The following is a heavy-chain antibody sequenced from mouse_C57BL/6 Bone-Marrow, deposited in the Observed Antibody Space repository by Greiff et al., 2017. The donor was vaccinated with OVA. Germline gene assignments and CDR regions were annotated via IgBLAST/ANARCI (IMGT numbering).Heavy chain of an antibody. Sequence: QVQLKESGAELAKPGASVKLSCKASGYTFTSYWMHWVKQRPGQGLEWIGYINPSSGYTKYNEKFKDKATLTEDKSSSTAYMQLSSLTYEDSAVYYCAREVMAWDYFDYWGQGTTLTVSS. J-gene: IGHJ2*01. D-gene: IGHD2-3*01. CDR3: AREVMAWDYFDY. V-gene: IGHV1-7*01. CDR1: GYTFTSYW. CDR2: INPSSGYT.